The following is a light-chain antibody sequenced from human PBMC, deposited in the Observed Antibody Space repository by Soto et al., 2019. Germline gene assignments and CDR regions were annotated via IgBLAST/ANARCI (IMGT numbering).Light chain of an antibody. CDR2: DTS. Sequence: IVLTQSPGTLSLSPGERATLSCRASQTVRHNYLAWYQQKPGQAPRLLIYDTSTRATGVPTRFSGSRSGAEFTLTINSMQYEDFAVYYCKPYNNWPLTLCGGNKV. CDR3: KPYNNWPLT. V-gene: IGKV3-15*01. CDR1: QTVRHNY. J-gene: IGKJ4*01.